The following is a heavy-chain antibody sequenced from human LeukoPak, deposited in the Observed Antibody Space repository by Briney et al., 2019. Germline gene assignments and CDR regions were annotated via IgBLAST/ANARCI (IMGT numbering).Heavy chain of an antibody. D-gene: IGHD6-13*01. CDR3: ARARWYSSSWYSRFSYNWFDP. J-gene: IGHJ5*02. V-gene: IGHV1-8*01. CDR1: GYTFTSYD. CDR2: MNPNSGNT. Sequence: ASVKVSCKASGYTFTSYDINWVRQATGQGLEWMGWMNPNSGNTGYAQKFQGRVTMTRNTPISTAYMELSSLRSEDTAVYYCARARWYSSSWYSRFSYNWFDPWGQGTLVTVSS.